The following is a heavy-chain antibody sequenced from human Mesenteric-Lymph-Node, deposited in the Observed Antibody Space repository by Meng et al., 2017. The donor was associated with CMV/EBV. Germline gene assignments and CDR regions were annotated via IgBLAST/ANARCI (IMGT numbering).Heavy chain of an antibody. V-gene: IGHV4-31*03. J-gene: IGHJ6*02. D-gene: IGHD1-20*01. CDR3: ATGNWNDEPPGMDV. CDR2: IYYSGST. CDR1: GGSISSGGYY. Sequence: LRLSCTVSGGSISSGGYYWSWIRQHPGKGLEWIGYIYYSGSTYYNPSLKSRVTISVDTSKNQFSLKLSSVTAADTAVYYCATGNWNDEPPGMDVWGQGTTVTVSS.